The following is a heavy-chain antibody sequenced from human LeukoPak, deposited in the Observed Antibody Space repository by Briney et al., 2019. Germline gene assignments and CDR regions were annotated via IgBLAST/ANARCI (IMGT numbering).Heavy chain of an antibody. D-gene: IGHD3-22*01. CDR2: ISYDGSNK. J-gene: IGHJ4*02. CDR1: GFTFSSYA. CDR3: ARDGSDYYDSSGRALLDY. V-gene: IGHV3-30*04. Sequence: GGSLRLSCAASGFTFSSYAMHWVRQAPGKGLEWVAVISYDGSNKYYADSVKGRFTISRDNSKNTLYLQMNSLRAEDTAVYYCARDGSDYYDSSGRALLDYWGQGTLVTVSS.